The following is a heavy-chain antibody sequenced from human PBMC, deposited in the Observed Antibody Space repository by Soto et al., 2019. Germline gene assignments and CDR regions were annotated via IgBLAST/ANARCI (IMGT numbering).Heavy chain of an antibody. J-gene: IGHJ5*02. V-gene: IGHV1-58*01. D-gene: IGHD6-6*01. CDR2: IIVGSGES. CDR3: AAEVPRPTWFDP. Sequence: SVKVSCKASGFTFSNSAVQWVRQARGQRLEWMGWIIVGSGESKYAQKFQERVTISRDMSTTTAYMELSSLRSEDTAVYYCAAEVPRPTWFDPWGQGTSVTVSS. CDR1: GFTFSNSA.